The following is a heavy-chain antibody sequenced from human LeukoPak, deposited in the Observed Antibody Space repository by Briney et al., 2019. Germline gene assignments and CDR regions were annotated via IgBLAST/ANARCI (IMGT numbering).Heavy chain of an antibody. CDR2: IYYNGST. Sequence: PSETLSLTCSVSGGSISRYYWSWLRQPPGKGLEWIGYIYYNGSTNYNPSLKSRVTISVDTSKNQFSLKLSSVTAADTAVYYCARETLWFGEPPGPFDYWGQGTLVTVSS. J-gene: IGHJ4*02. CDR1: GGSISRYY. CDR3: ARETLWFGEPPGPFDY. D-gene: IGHD3-10*01. V-gene: IGHV4-59*01.